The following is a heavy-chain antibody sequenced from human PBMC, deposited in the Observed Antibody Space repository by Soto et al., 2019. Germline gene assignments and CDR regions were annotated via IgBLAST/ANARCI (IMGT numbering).Heavy chain of an antibody. CDR2: IYYSGST. J-gene: IGHJ6*02. V-gene: IGHV4-59*08. Sequence: QVQLQESGPGLVKPSETLSLTCTVSGGSISSYYWSWIRQPPGKGLEWIGYIYYSGSTNYNPSLRSRVNISVGTSKNQFSLKLSSVTAADTAVYYCARAHVDYSEYRYQHYYYYGMDVWGQGTTVTVSS. CDR1: GGSISSYY. D-gene: IGHD4-17*01. CDR3: ARAHVDYSEYRYQHYYYYGMDV.